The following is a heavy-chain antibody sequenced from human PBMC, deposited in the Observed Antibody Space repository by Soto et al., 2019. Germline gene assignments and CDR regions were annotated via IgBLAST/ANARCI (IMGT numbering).Heavy chain of an antibody. CDR2: IVVGSGNT. CDR3: AADLTMVRGEYGMDV. D-gene: IGHD3-10*01. CDR1: GFTFTSSA. J-gene: IGHJ6*02. Sequence: QMQLVQSGPEVKKPGTSVKVSCKASGFTFTSSAVQWVRQARGQRLEWIGWIVVGSGNTNYAQKFQEIVTITRDMSTSTAYMELSSLRSEDTAVYYCAADLTMVRGEYGMDVWGQGTTVTVSS. V-gene: IGHV1-58*01.